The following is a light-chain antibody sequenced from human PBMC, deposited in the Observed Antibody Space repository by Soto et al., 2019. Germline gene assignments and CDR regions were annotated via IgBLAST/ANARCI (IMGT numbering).Light chain of an antibody. CDR2: EVS. V-gene: IGLV2-14*01. CDR1: SSDVGGYNF. Sequence: ALTQPASVSGSPGQSITISCTGTSSDVGGYNFVSWFQHHPGKAPKVMIYEVSNRPSGVSNRFSGSKSGNTASLTISGLQAEDEADYYCTSYTSSSIFYVFGTGTKVTVL. J-gene: IGLJ1*01. CDR3: TSYTSSSIFYV.